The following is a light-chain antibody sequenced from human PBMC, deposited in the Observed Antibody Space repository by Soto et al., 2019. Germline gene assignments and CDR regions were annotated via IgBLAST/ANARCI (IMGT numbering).Light chain of an antibody. CDR3: QQLNSYSIVT. Sequence: DIQLTQSPSFLSASVGDRVTITCRASQDISSYLARYQQKPGKAPNLLIFGASSLQSGVPSRFSGSGSGTEFTLTISSLQPEDFATYYCQQLNSYSIVTFGPGTKVDIK. CDR2: GAS. CDR1: QDISSY. V-gene: IGKV1-9*01. J-gene: IGKJ3*01.